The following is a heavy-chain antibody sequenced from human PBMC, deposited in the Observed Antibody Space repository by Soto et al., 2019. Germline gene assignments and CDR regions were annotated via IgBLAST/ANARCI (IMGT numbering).Heavy chain of an antibody. V-gene: IGHV3-21*01. CDR1: GFTFSSYS. J-gene: IGHJ4*02. CDR2: ISSSSSYI. CDR3: AREVSKYSGYDFDY. Sequence: EVQLVESGGGLVKPGGSVRLSCAASGFTFSSYSMNWVRQAPGKGLEWVSSISSSSSYIYYADSVKGRFTISRDNAKNSLYLQMNSLRAEDTAVYYCAREVSKYSGYDFDYWGQRTLVTVSS. D-gene: IGHD5-12*01.